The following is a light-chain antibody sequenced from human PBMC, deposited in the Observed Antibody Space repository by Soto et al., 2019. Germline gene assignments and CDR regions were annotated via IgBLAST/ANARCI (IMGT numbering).Light chain of an antibody. V-gene: IGKV1-39*01. CDR2: AAS. Sequence: DIQMTQSPSSLSASVGDRVTITCRASQSISSYLNWYHQKPGKAPNLLIYAASSLQSGVPSRFSGSGSGTDFTLTISSLQPEDFAIYYCQQLHSFPLTFGGGTKVDIK. CDR1: QSISSY. CDR3: QQLHSFPLT. J-gene: IGKJ4*01.